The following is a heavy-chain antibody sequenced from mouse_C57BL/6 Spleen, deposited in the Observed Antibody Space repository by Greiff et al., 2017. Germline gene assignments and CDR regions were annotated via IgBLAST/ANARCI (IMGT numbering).Heavy chain of an antibody. Sequence: QVQLKQSGAELVRPGASVKLSCKASGYTFTDYYINWVKQRPGQGLEWIARIYPGSGNTYYNEKFKGKATLTAEESSSTAYMQLSSLTSEDSAVYFCGRLEDYGFDYWGQGTTLTVSS. V-gene: IGHV1-76*01. CDR3: GRLEDYGFDY. D-gene: IGHD2-4*01. J-gene: IGHJ2*01. CDR2: IYPGSGNT. CDR1: GYTFTDYY.